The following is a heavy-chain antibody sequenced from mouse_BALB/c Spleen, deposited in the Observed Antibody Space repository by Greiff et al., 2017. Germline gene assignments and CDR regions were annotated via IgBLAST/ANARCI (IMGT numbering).Heavy chain of an antibody. Sequence: QVQLKQSGAELARPGASVKMSCKASGYTFTSYTMHWVKQRPGQGLEWIGYINPSSGYTNYNQKFKDKATLTADKSSSTAYMQLSSLTSEDSAVYYCARNRYYGSSPFAYWGQGTLVTVSA. CDR2: INPSSGYT. CDR3: ARNRYYGSSPFAY. D-gene: IGHD1-1*01. V-gene: IGHV1-4*01. J-gene: IGHJ3*01. CDR1: GYTFTSYT.